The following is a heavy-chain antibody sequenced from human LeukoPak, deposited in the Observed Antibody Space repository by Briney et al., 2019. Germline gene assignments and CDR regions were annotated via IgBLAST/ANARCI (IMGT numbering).Heavy chain of an antibody. D-gene: IGHD1/OR15-1a*01. V-gene: IGHV4-59*12. Sequence: SETLSLTCTVSGGSISSYYWSWIRQPPGKGLEWIGYIYYSGSTNYNPSLKSRVTISVDTSKNQFSLKLSSVTAADTAVYYCARGQEQRNWFDPWGQGTLVTVSS. CDR1: GGSISSYY. CDR2: IYYSGST. CDR3: ARGQEQRNWFDP. J-gene: IGHJ5*02.